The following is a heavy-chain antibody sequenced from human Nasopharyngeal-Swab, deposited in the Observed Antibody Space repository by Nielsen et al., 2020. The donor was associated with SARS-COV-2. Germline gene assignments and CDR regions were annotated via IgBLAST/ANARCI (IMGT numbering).Heavy chain of an antibody. CDR3: ARTGGRGVIIFDY. J-gene: IGHJ4*02. D-gene: IGHD3-10*01. CDR1: GYSFTSYW. V-gene: IGHV5-51*01. Sequence: GGSLRLSCKGSGYSFTSYWIGWVRQMPGKGLEWMGIIYPGDSDTRYSPSFQGQVTISADKSISTAYLQWSSLKASDTAMYYCARTGGRGVIIFDYWGQGTLVTVSS. CDR2: IYPGDSDT.